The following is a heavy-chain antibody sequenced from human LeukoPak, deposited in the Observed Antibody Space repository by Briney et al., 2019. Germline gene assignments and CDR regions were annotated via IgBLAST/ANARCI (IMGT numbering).Heavy chain of an antibody. V-gene: IGHV4-59*01. CDR1: VGSFSIYY. J-gene: IGHJ5*02. CDR3: VRSPQLDH. CDR2: IQNSVTSY. Sequence: PSGTLSLPCRLPVGSFSIYYWSWVRSPPGKGLECIGYIQNSVTSYTDNPPLQSRVTISVDTSKNQFSLRVTSVTAADTAVYYCVRSPQLDHWGQGTLVTVSS.